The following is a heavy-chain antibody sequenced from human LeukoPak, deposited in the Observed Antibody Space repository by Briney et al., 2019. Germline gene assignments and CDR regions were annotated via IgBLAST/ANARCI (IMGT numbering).Heavy chain of an antibody. D-gene: IGHD6-19*01. V-gene: IGHV4-34*01. Sequence: SETLSLTCGVYGGSFSDYYWTWIRQPPGKGLEWIGEINHSGSTNYNPSLKSRVTISVDTSKNQFSLKLSSVTAADTAMYYCARESTTVAGTFDYWGQGTLVTVSS. J-gene: IGHJ4*02. CDR1: GGSFSDYY. CDR3: ARESTTVAGTFDY. CDR2: INHSGST.